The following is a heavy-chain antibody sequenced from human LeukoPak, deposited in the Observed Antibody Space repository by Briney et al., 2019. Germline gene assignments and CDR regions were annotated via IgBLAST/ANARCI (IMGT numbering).Heavy chain of an antibody. CDR1: GSSISTYNW. CDR3: ASRGLIAVAGRGLGYFDY. D-gene: IGHD6-19*01. J-gene: IGHJ4*02. Sequence: SETLSLTCSVFGSSISTYNWWGWIRQSPGKGLEWIGYIYYSGSTNYNPSLKSRVTILVDTSKNQFSLKLSSVTAADTAVYYCASRGLIAVAGRGLGYFDYWGQGTLVTVSS. CDR2: IYYSGST. V-gene: IGHV4-59*08.